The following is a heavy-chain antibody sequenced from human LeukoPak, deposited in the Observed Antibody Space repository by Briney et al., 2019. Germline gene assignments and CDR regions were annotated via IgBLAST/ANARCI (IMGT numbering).Heavy chain of an antibody. V-gene: IGHV3-23*01. CDR2: ISGSGGST. Sequence: AGGSLRLSCAASGFAFSSYAMSWVRQAPGKGLEWVSAISGSGGSTYYADSVKGRFTISRDNSKNTLYLQMNSLRAEDTAVYYCAKDRQYSYGSYYNYYGMDVWGQGTTVTVSS. D-gene: IGHD5-18*01. CDR1: GFAFSSYA. J-gene: IGHJ6*02. CDR3: AKDRQYSYGSYYNYYGMDV.